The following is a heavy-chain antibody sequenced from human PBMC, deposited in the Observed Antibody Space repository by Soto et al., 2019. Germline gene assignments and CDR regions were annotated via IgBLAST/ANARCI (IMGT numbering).Heavy chain of an antibody. Sequence: SLKLSCAACGFTFCIYGVPWVCQAPGKGLEWVAVIWYDGSNKYYADSVKGRFTISRDNSKTTLYLQMNSLRAEDTALYYCAKDACLDYYGSGRDYYYVMDVWGQGTTVTGS. CDR1: GFTFCIYG. J-gene: IGHJ6*02. D-gene: IGHD3-10*01. CDR3: AKDACLDYYGSGRDYYYVMDV. CDR2: IWYDGSNK. V-gene: IGHV3-33*03.